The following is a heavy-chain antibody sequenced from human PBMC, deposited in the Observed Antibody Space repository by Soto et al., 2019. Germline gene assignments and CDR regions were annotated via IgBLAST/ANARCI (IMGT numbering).Heavy chain of an antibody. J-gene: IGHJ6*02. CDR2: MNPINGAT. CDR1: GYDFTAYD. CDR3: GSGPSPRAPAGGTPYYFAMDV. Sequence: QVQLVQSGAEVKQSGASVKVSCKASGYDFTAYDINWVRQASGQGLEWMGWMNPINGATGFAQRFQGRVSMTRNTATDTAYLYLTGLRSDDTAVYYCGSGPSPRAPAGGTPYYFAMDVWGQGTTVTVSS. V-gene: IGHV1-8*02. D-gene: IGHD6-13*01.